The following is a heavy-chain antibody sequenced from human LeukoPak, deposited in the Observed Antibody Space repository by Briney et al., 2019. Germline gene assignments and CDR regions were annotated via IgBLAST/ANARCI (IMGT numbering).Heavy chain of an antibody. CDR2: ISTYNGNT. J-gene: IGHJ3*02. CDR3: ARDPLIVGDAFGI. V-gene: IGHV1-18*01. Sequence: ASVKVSCKASGYTFSNYGISWVRQAPGQGLEWMGWISTYNGNTNYAQKLQGRVTMTTDTSTSTAYMELRSLRSDDTAVYYCARDPLIVGDAFGIWGQGTMVTVSS. CDR1: GYTFSNYG. D-gene: IGHD1-26*01.